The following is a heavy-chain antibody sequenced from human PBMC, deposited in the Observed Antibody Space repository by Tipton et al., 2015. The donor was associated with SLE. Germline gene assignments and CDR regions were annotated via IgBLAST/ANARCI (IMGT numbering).Heavy chain of an antibody. CDR3: ARGVVGQWLVGGYFQH. CDR1: GDSVSSNSAA. Sequence: GLVKPSQTLSLTCAISGDSVSSNSAAWNWIRQSPSRGLEWLGRTYYRSKRYNDYAVSVKSRITINPDTSKNQFSLKLSSVTAADTAVYYCARGVVGQWLVGGYFQHWGQGTLVTVSS. D-gene: IGHD6-19*01. CDR2: TYYRSKRYN. V-gene: IGHV6-1*01. J-gene: IGHJ1*01.